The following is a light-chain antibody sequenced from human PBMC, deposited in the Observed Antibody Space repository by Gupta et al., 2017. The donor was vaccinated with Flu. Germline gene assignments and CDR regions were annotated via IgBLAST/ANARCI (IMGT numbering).Light chain of an antibody. CDR2: EVS. V-gene: IGKV2D-29*01. CDR3: MKSIKLSII. J-gene: IGKJ5*01. Sequence: DLVMTKTPLSLSVTPGQPDSISCKSSQSLLHSDGKTYLYWYLQKPGQPPQLLIYEVSNRFSGVPDRFSGGGSGTDFTRKTSRLEAEDGGVYDGMKSIKLSIILGRGTXLEIK. CDR1: QSLLHSDGKTY.